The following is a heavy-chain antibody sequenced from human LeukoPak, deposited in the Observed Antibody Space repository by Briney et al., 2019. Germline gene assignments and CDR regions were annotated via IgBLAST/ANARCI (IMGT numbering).Heavy chain of an antibody. V-gene: IGHV3-7*01. Sequence: AGGSLRLSCTASGFIFSSFWMAWVRQSPGKGLEWVANIKPDGSLQFYGDSVKGRFTISRDNAKNSLYLQMNNLRAEDTALYYCPTSYDSNGCDWGQGTLVTVSS. CDR3: PTSYDSNGCD. CDR1: GFIFSSFW. J-gene: IGHJ4*02. CDR2: IKPDGSLQ. D-gene: IGHD3-22*01.